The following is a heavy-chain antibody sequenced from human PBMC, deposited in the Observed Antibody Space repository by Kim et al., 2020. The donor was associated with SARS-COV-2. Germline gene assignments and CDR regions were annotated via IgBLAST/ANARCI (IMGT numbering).Heavy chain of an antibody. CDR2: TSGSGGST. CDR3: AKGDDILTGYYAY. J-gene: IGHJ4*02. V-gene: IGHV3-23*01. D-gene: IGHD3-9*01. Sequence: GGSLRLSCAASGFIFSAYAMSWVRQAPGKGLEWVSVTSGSGGSTYYADSAKGRFTISRAKAKNTLYLQMNRLRAEDTAVVYCAKGDDILTGYYAYWGQGTLVTVSS. CDR1: GFIFSAYA.